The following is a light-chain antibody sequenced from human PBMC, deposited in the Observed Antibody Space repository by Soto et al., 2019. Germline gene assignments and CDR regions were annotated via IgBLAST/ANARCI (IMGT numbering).Light chain of an antibody. CDR2: GAC. Sequence: EIGLTQSPGTLSLSPGERATLSCRASRSVSSSDLAWYQQKPAQAPRLLIYGACSRATGIPDRFSGRGSGTDFTLTISSLEPEAFAVYYCQQYGSSPRTFGQGTNVDIK. CDR1: RSVSSSD. V-gene: IGKV3-20*01. CDR3: QQYGSSPRT. J-gene: IGKJ1*01.